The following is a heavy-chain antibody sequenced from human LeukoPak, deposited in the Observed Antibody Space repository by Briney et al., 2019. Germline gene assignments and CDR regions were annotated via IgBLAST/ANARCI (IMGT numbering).Heavy chain of an antibody. D-gene: IGHD2-21*01. CDR1: GGSISSGGYY. J-gene: IGHJ4*02. CDR3: AARGSDSLYFDY. CDR2: IYYSGST. V-gene: IGHV4-31*03. Sequence: SETLSLTCTVSGGSISSGGYYWSWIRQHPGKGLEWVGYIYYSGSTYYNPSLKSRVTISVDTSKNQFSLKLSSVTAADTAVYYCAARGSDSLYFDYSGQGTLVTVSS.